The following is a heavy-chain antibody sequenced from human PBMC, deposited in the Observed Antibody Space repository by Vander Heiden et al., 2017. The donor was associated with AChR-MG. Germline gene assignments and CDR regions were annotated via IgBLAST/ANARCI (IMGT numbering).Heavy chain of an antibody. CDR1: GGTFSSYA. Sequence: QVQLVQSGAEVKKPGSSVKVSCKASGGTFSSYAISWVRQAPGQGLEWMGGIIPIFGTANYAQKFQGRVTITADKSTSTAYMELSSLRSEDTAVYYCARGSLRSILTGYYYYYYYMDVWGKGTTVTVSS. D-gene: IGHD3-9*01. V-gene: IGHV1-69*06. CDR3: ARGSLRSILTGYYYYYYYMDV. J-gene: IGHJ6*03. CDR2: IIPIFGTA.